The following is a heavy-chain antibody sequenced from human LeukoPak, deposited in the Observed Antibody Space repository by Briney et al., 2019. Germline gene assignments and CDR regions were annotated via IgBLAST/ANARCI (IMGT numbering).Heavy chain of an antibody. V-gene: IGHV4-59*08. CDR1: GGSITSHY. CDR3: ARFLNSGSGGY. D-gene: IGHD1-26*01. Sequence: SETLPLTCTVSGGSITSHYWSWIRQPPGKGLEWIGYMYYSVRTNYNPSLKSRVTISVDTSKNQFSLNLSSVTATDTAVYYCARFLNSGSGGYWGQGTLVTVSS. J-gene: IGHJ4*02. CDR2: MYYSVRT.